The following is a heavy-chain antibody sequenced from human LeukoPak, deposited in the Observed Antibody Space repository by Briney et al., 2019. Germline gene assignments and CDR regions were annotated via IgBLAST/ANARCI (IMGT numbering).Heavy chain of an antibody. CDR3: ARQLPYYYDSSGYYNPFDY. D-gene: IGHD3-22*01. V-gene: IGHV4-31*03. J-gene: IGHJ4*02. CDR1: GGSISSGGYY. Sequence: SQTLSLTCTVSGGSISSGGYYWSWIRQHPGKGLEWIGYIYYSGSTYYNPSLKSRVTISVDTSKNQFSLKLSSVTAADTAVYYCARQLPYYYDSSGYYNPFDYWGQGTLVTVSS. CDR2: IYYSGST.